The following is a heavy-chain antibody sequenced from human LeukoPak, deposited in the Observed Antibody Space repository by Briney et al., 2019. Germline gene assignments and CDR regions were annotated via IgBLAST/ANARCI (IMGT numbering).Heavy chain of an antibody. CDR2: IYYSGST. J-gene: IGHJ5*02. Sequence: PSETLSLTCTVSGGSISSYYWSWIRQPPGKGLEWIGYIYYSGSTNYNPSLKTRVAISVDTSKNQFSLKLTSVTAADTAIYYCARDSGTYHTLNSWGQGTLVTVSS. CDR3: ARDSGTYHTLNS. D-gene: IGHD1-26*01. V-gene: IGHV4-59*12. CDR1: GGSISSYY.